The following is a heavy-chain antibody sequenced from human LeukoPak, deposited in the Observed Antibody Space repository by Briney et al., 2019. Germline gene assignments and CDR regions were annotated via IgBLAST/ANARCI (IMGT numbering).Heavy chain of an antibody. J-gene: IGHJ4*02. CDR2: IYDSGST. CDR3: ARVPIIRGVIED. CDR1: GVSISRGGDY. D-gene: IGHD3-10*01. Sequence: SQTLSLTCTVSGVSISRGGDYWSWIRQHPGKGLEWIGYIYDSGSTYYNPSLKSRVTISADTSKNQFSLKLSPVTAADTAVFYCARVPIIRGVIEDWGQGTLVSVSS. V-gene: IGHV4-31*03.